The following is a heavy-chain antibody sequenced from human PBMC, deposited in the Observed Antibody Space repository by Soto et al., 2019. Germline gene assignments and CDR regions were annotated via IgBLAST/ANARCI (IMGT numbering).Heavy chain of an antibody. V-gene: IGHV1-69*02. CDR3: ATELRYFDWLFPNNRFDP. CDR1: GGTFINYT. J-gene: IGHJ5*02. CDR2: IIPILGIA. D-gene: IGHD3-9*01. Sequence: QVQLVQSGAEVKKPGSSVKVSCKASGGTFINYTISWVRQAPGQGLEWMGRIIPILGIANYAQKFQGRVTITADKSTSTAYMKLSSLRSEDTAVYYCATELRYFDWLFPNNRFDPWGQGTLVTVSS.